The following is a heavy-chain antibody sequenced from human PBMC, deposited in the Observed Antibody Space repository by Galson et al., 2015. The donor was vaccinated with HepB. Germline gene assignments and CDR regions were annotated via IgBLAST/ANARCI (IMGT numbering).Heavy chain of an antibody. Sequence: SLRLSCAASGFTFSSYAMHWVRQAPGKGLEWVAVISYDGSNKYYADSVKGRFTISRDNSKNTLYLQMNSLRAEDTAVYYCAREPKPLLLWFGEFEPYYYGMDVWGQGTTVTVSS. CDR1: GFTFSSYA. J-gene: IGHJ6*02. CDR3: AREPKPLLLWFGEFEPYYYGMDV. D-gene: IGHD3-10*01. CDR2: ISYDGSNK. V-gene: IGHV3-30-3*01.